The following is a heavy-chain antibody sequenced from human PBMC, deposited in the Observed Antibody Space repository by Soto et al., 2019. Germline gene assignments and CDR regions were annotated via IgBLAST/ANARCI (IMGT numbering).Heavy chain of an antibody. Sequence: QLQLQESGPGLVKPSETLSLTCTVSGGSISSSSYYWGWIRQPPGKGLEWIGSIYDSGSTSYNPSLTGRVTIPVDTSKNQFSLKLSSVTAADTAVYYCASWVDDSSGYYYPFWEYWGQGTLVTVSS. J-gene: IGHJ4*02. CDR2: IYDSGST. CDR3: ASWVDDSSGYYYPFWEY. CDR1: GGSISSSSYY. V-gene: IGHV4-39*01. D-gene: IGHD3-22*01.